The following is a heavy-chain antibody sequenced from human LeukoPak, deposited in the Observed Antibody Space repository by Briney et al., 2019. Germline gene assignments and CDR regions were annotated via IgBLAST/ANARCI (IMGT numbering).Heavy chain of an antibody. CDR1: GGSISSYY. CDR3: ARGSHSGDYDRLDY. V-gene: IGHV4-4*07. J-gene: IGHJ4*02. Sequence: SETLSLTCTVSGGSISSYYWSWIRQPAGKGLEWIGRIYTSGSTNYNPSLKSRVTMSVDMSKNQFSLKLSSVTAADTAVYYCARGSHSGDYDRLDYWGQGALVTASS. CDR2: IYTSGST. D-gene: IGHD3-22*01.